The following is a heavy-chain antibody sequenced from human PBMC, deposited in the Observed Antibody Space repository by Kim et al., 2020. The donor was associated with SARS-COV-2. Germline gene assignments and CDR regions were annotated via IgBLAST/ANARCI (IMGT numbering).Heavy chain of an antibody. V-gene: IGHV3-30*03. Sequence: GGSLRLSCVVSGLTFSKYGMHWVRQAPGKGLEWVARIAYNGGNKKYADSLKGRFTISRDNSNNTLSLQMNNLRAEDTALYYCTRDGRSYYDYWSGPFPSTYCMDVWGQGTTVPVS. CDR3: TRDGRSYYDYWSGPFPSTYCMDV. J-gene: IGHJ6*02. CDR1: GLTFSKYG. D-gene: IGHD3-3*01. CDR2: IAYNGGNK.